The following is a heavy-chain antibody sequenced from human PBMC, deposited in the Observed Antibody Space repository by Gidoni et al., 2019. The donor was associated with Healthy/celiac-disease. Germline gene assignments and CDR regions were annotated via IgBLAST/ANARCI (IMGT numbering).Heavy chain of an antibody. Sequence: QVTLKESGPVLVKPTETLTLTCTVSGFSLSNARMGVSWIRQPPGKALEWLAHIFSNDEKSYSTSLKSRLTISKDTSKSQVVLTMTNMDPVDTATYYCARMDSGYPYYYGMDVWGQETTVTVSS. D-gene: IGHD5-12*01. CDR3: ARMDSGYPYYYGMDV. V-gene: IGHV2-26*01. CDR1: GFSLSNARMG. CDR2: IFSNDEK. J-gene: IGHJ6*02.